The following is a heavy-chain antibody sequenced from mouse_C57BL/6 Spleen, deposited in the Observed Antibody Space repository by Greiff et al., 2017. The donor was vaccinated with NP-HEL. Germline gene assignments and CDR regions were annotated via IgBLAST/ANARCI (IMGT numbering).Heavy chain of an antibody. CDR2: IHPSDSDT. CDR1: GYTFTSYW. J-gene: IGHJ3*01. D-gene: IGHD2-2*01. Sequence: QVQLKQPGAELVKPGASVKVSCKASGYTFTSYWMHWVKQRPGQGLEWIGRIHPSDSDTNYNQKFKGKATLTVDKSSSTAYMQLSSLTSEDSAVYYCAIPLYYGYDEGLAYWGQGTLVTVSA. V-gene: IGHV1-74*01. CDR3: AIPLYYGYDEGLAY.